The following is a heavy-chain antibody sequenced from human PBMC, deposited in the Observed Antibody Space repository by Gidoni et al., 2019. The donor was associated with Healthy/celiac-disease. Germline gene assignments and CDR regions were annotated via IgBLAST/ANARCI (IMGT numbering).Heavy chain of an antibody. V-gene: IGHV3-23*01. D-gene: IGHD1-1*01. CDR1: GFTVSSYA. Sequence: EVQLLESGGGLVQPGGSLRLTWAAYGFTVSSYAMSWFRPAPGKGLEWVSAISGSGGSTYYADSVKGRFTISRDNSKTTLYLQMNSLRAEDTAVYYCAKDVVFGMEAFDIWGQGTMVTVSS. CDR3: AKDVVFGMEAFDI. CDR2: ISGSGGST. J-gene: IGHJ3*02.